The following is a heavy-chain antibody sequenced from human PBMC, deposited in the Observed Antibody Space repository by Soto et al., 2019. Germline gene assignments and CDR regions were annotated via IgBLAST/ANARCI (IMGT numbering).Heavy chain of an antibody. CDR2: ISSSSSYT. CDR1: GFTFSDYY. Sequence: ESGGGLVKPGGSLRLSCAASGFTFSDYYMSWIRQAPGKGLEWVSYISSSSSYTNYADSVKGRFTISRDNAKNSLYLQMNSLRAEDTAVYYCARGGYSGSWVDYWGQGTLVTVSS. J-gene: IGHJ4*02. V-gene: IGHV3-11*06. CDR3: ARGGYSGSWVDY. D-gene: IGHD1-26*01.